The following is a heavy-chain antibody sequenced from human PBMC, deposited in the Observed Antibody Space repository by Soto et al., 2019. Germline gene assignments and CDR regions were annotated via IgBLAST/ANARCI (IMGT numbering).Heavy chain of an antibody. CDR3: TRELRYFVTFDD. CDR1: RYTFTGYY. D-gene: IGHD3-9*01. CDR2: IKPNSGGT. J-gene: IGHJ4*02. Sequence: VASVKVSWKTSRYTFTGYYMHWVRQAPGQGLEWMGWIKPNSGGTNYAQKFQGWVTMTRDTSISTAYTELSRLRSDDTAVYYCTRELRYFVTFDDWGQGTLVTVSS. V-gene: IGHV1-2*04.